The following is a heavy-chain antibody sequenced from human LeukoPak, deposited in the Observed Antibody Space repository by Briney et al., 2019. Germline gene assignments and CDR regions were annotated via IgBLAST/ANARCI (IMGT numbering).Heavy chain of an antibody. CDR3: ARARDYDPPAFYYYYMDV. J-gene: IGHJ6*03. CDR2: IYYSGST. D-gene: IGHD4-17*01. V-gene: IGHV4-59*01. Sequence: PSETLSLTCTVSGGSISSYYWSWIRQPPGKGLEWIGYIYYSGSTNYNPSLKSQVTISVDTSKNQFSLKLSPVTAADTAVYYCARARDYDPPAFYYYYMDVWGKGTTVTVSS. CDR1: GGSISSYY.